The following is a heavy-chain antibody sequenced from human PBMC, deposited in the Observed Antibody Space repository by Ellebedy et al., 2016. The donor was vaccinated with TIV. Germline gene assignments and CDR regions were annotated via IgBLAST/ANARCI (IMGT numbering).Heavy chain of an antibody. D-gene: IGHD1-26*01. V-gene: IGHV4-59*01. CDR3: ARDRRGCYDF. CDR2: ISNTGRT. J-gene: IGHJ4*02. CDR1: GASISSSY. Sequence: MPSETLSLTCTVSGASISSSYWSWIRQTPGKDLEWIGYISNTGRTNYNPSLQSRVTISVDTSRNQFSLTLRSLTAADTAVYYCARDRRGCYDFWGQGTLLAVSS.